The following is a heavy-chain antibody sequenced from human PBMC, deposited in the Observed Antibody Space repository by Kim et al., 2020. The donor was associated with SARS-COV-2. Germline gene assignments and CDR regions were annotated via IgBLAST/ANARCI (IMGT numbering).Heavy chain of an antibody. J-gene: IGHJ6*02. D-gene: IGHD3-22*01. CDR1: GGSISSGGYY. CDR3: ASGGTRHYYDSSGYLDYYYYGMDV. V-gene: IGHV4-31*03. CDR2: IYYSGST. Sequence: SETLSLTCTVSGGSISSGGYYWSWIRQHPGKGLEWIGYIYYSGSTYYNPSLKSRVTISVDTSKNQFSLKLSSVTAADTAVYYCASGGTRHYYDSSGYLDYYYYGMDVWGPGTTVTVSS.